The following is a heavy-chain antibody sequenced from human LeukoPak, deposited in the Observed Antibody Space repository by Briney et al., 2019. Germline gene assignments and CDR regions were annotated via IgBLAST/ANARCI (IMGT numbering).Heavy chain of an antibody. Sequence: PSETLSLTCTVSGGSISSSSYYWGWIRQPPGKGLEWLGSIYYSGSTYYNPSLKSRVTISVDTSKNQFSLKLSSVTAADTAVYYCARDRQQLVRGDYFDYWGQGTLVTVSS. CDR2: IYYSGST. CDR1: GGSISSSSYY. D-gene: IGHD6-13*01. CDR3: ARDRQQLVRGDYFDY. J-gene: IGHJ4*02. V-gene: IGHV4-39*07.